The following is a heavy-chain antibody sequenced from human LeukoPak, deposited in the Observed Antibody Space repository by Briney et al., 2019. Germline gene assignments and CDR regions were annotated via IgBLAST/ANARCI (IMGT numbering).Heavy chain of an antibody. CDR1: GGSFSGYY. CDR3: ARVGAVKVFDY. CDR2: INHSGST. J-gene: IGHJ4*02. D-gene: IGHD4-17*01. V-gene: IGHV4-34*01. Sequence: SETLSLTCAVYGGSFSGYYWSWIRQPPGKGLEWIGEINHSGSTNYNPSLKSRVTISVDTSKNQFSLKLSSVTAADTAVYYCARVGAVKVFDYWGQGTLVTVS.